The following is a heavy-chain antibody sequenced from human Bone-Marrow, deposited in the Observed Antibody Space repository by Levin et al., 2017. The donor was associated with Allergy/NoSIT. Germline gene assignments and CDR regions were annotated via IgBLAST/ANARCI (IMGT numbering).Heavy chain of an antibody. D-gene: IGHD6-13*01. CDR2: IYWDDDK. J-gene: IGHJ3*02. Sequence: SGPTLVKPTQTLTLTCTFSGFSLSTSGVGVGWIRQPPGKALEWLALIYWDDDKRYSPSLKSRLTITKDTSKNQVVLTMTNMDPVDTATYYCAHRRQLVEEDAFDIWGQGTMVTVSS. V-gene: IGHV2-5*02. CDR1: GFSLSTSGVG. CDR3: AHRRQLVEEDAFDI.